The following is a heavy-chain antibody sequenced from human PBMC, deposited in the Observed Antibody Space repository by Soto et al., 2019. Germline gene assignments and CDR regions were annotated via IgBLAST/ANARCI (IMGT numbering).Heavy chain of an antibody. CDR3: ARARIDY. J-gene: IGHJ4*02. CDR2: INPEGSEK. Sequence: EVQLVESGGGLVQPGGSLRPPCAVSGSIFGDYWLTWVRQAPGKGLEWVANINPEGSEKYYVDSVKGRFTISRDNAKNSLYLQMISLRAEDTALYYCARARIDYWGRGTLITVSS. CDR1: GSIFGDYW. V-gene: IGHV3-7*03.